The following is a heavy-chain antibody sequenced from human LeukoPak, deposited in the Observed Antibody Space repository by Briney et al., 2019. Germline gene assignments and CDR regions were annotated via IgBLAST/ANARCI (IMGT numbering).Heavy chain of an antibody. D-gene: IGHD6-19*01. V-gene: IGHV3-23*01. CDR3: AKDRSSGWSGQFDP. J-gene: IGHJ5*02. CDR2: ISGTGGST. CDR1: GFSSCA. Sequence: PGGSLRLSCAASGFSSCAMSWVRQGPGQGLEWVSAISGTGGSTFYADSVKGRFTISRDNSKNTLYLQMNSLRAEDTAVYYCAKDRSSGWSGQFDPWGQGTLVTVSS.